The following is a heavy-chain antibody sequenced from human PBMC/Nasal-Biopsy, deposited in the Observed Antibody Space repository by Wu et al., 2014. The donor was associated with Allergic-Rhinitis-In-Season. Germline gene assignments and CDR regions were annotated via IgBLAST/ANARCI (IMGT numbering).Heavy chain of an antibody. J-gene: IGHJ4*02. CDR1: GDSINSGSYY. V-gene: IGHV4-61*02. CDR2: IQASGTT. CDR3: ARAPFRGIVVPDM. D-gene: IGHD3-16*01. Sequence: TLSLTCTVSGDSINSGSYYWTWIRQPAGKGLEWIGRIQASGTTNYNPSLKSRVTISVDTSKNQFSLKLTSVTAADTAVYYCARAPFRGIVVPDMWGQGTLV.